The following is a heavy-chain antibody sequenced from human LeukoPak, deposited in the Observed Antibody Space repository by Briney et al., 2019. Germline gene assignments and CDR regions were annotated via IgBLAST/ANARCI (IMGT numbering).Heavy chain of an antibody. CDR3: ATSPPHRVYDSSGYFDY. CDR1: GFTFSSYA. V-gene: IGHV3-23*01. CDR2: ISGSGGST. J-gene: IGHJ4*02. D-gene: IGHD3-22*01. Sequence: GGSLRPSCAASGFTFSSYAMSWVRQAPGKGLEWVSAISGSGGSTYYADSVKGRFTISRDNSKNTLYLQMNSLRAEDTAVYYCATSPPHRVYDSSGYFDYWGQGTLVTVSS.